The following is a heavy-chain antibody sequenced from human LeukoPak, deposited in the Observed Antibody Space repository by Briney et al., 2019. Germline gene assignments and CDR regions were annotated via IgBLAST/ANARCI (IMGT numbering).Heavy chain of an antibody. CDR3: AKDYGLAVAGYDAFDI. J-gene: IGHJ3*02. Sequence: GGSLRLSCAASGFTFSSYAMSWVRQAPGKGLEWVSAISGSGGSTYYADSVKGRFTISRDNSKNTLYLQMNSLRAEDTAVYYCAKDYGLAVAGYDAFDIWGQGTMVTVSS. CDR1: GFTFSSYA. V-gene: IGHV3-23*01. CDR2: ISGSGGST. D-gene: IGHD6-19*01.